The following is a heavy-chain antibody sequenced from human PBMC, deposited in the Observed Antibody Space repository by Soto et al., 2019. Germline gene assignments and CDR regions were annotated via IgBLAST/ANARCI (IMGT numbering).Heavy chain of an antibody. V-gene: IGHV3-30*04. J-gene: IGHJ4*02. CDR3: ARELERVFDY. Sequence: QVQLVESGGGVVQPGRSLRLSCAASGFTFSSYAMHWVRQAPGKGLEWVAVIAYDGRNKYYADSVKGRFTISRDNSKNALSLQMNILRVEDTAVYCCARELERVFDYWGKGTLVTVSS. CDR1: GFTFSSYA. D-gene: IGHD1-1*01. CDR2: IAYDGRNK.